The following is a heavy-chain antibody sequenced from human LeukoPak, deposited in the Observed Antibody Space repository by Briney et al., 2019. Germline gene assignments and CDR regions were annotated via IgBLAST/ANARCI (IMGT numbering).Heavy chain of an antibody. CDR1: GYTFTSYD. D-gene: IGHD1-26*01. J-gene: IGHJ6*03. Sequence: SVTVSCKASGYTFTSYDINWVRQATGQGLEWMGWMNPNSGNTVYAQKFQGRVTMTRNTSISTAYMELSSLRSEDTAVYYCARGLGSYYYYYMDVWGKGTTVTVSS. CDR3: ARGLGSYYYYYMDV. CDR2: MNPNSGNT. V-gene: IGHV1-8*01.